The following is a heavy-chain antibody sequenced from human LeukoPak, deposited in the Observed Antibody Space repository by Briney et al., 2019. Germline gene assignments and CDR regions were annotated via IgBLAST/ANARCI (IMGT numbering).Heavy chain of an antibody. J-gene: IGHJ4*02. CDR1: GGTFSSYA. CDR2: IIPIFGTA. V-gene: IGHV1-69*06. Sequence: ASVKVSCKASGGTFSSYAISWVRQAPGQGLEWMGGIIPIFGTANYAQKFQGRVTITADKSTSTAYMELSSLRSEDTAVYYCARDHRGVGSSGYPIDYWGQGTLVTVSS. D-gene: IGHD3-22*01. CDR3: ARDHRGVGSSGYPIDY.